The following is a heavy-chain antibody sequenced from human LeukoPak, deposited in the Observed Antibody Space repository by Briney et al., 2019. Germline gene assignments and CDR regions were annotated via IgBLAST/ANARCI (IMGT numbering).Heavy chain of an antibody. CDR3: ARRAGDYSHPYDY. V-gene: IGHV3-53*01. Sequence: AGGSLRLSCTVSGFTVSSNSMSWVRQAPGKGLEWVSFIYSGGNTHNSDSVKGRFTISRDNSKNTLYLQINSLRAEDTAVYYCARRAGDYSHPYDYWGQGTLVTVSS. J-gene: IGHJ4*02. CDR1: GFTVSSNS. CDR2: IYSGGNT. D-gene: IGHD3-22*01.